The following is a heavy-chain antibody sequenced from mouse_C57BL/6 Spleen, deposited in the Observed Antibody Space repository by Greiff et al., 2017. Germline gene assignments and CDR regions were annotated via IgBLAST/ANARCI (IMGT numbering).Heavy chain of an antibody. V-gene: IGHV5-9-1*02. J-gene: IGHJ4*01. CDR2: ISSGGDYI. D-gene: IGHD2-5*01. CDR3: TRAAYYSNSYAMDY. Sequence: EVMLVESGEGLVKPGGSLKLSCAASGFTFSSYAMSWVRQTPEKRLEWVAYISSGGDYIYYADTVKGRFTISRDNARNTLYLQMSSLKSEDTAMYYCTRAAYYSNSYAMDYWGQGTSVTVSS. CDR1: GFTFSSYA.